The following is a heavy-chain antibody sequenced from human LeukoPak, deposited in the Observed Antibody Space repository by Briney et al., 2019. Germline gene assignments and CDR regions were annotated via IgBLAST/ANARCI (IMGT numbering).Heavy chain of an antibody. CDR1: GFTFSNYA. D-gene: IGHD4-17*01. CDR2: ISGSGGST. CDR3: AKSPVTSGTYYYGMDV. V-gene: IGHV3-23*01. J-gene: IGHJ6*02. Sequence: GGSLRLSCAASGFTFSNYAMSWVRQAPGKGLEWVSAISGSGGSTYYADSVKGRFTISRDNSKNTLYLQMHSLRVEDTAVYYCAKSPVTSGTYYYGMDVWGQGTTVTVSS.